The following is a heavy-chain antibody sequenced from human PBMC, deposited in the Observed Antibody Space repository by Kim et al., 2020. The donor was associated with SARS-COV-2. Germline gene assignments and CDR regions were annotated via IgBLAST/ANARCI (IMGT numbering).Heavy chain of an antibody. J-gene: IGHJ6*02. CDR1: GFSFGSYA. V-gene: IGHV3-23*01. Sequence: GGSLRLSCAASGFSFGSYAMSWVRQAPGKGLEWVSAISGGGGSTHYADSVKGRFTISRDNSKNTVYLQMDSLRADDTAVYFCAKEKAAGTVSYFYGMDVWGHGTTVTVSS. CDR3: AKEKAAGTVSYFYGMDV. CDR2: ISGGGGST. D-gene: IGHD6-13*01.